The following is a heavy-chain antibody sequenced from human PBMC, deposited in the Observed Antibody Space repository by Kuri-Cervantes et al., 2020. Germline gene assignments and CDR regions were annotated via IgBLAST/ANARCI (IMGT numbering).Heavy chain of an antibody. V-gene: IGHV4-30-4*01. D-gene: IGHD1-26*01. CDR3: ASTVTVGTTGYFDY. CDR2: IYYSGSS. CDR1: GGSISSGSYY. J-gene: IGHJ4*02. Sequence: SETLSPTCTVSGGSISSGSYYWSWIRQPPGKGLEWIGYIYYSGSSYYNPSLPSLKSRLTISVDTSKNQFSLKLSSVTAADTAVYYCASTVTVGTTGYFDYWGQGTLVTVSS.